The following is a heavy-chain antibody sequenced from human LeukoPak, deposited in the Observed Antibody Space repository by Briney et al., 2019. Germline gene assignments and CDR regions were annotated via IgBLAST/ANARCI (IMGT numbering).Heavy chain of an antibody. V-gene: IGHV1-2*02. J-gene: IGHJ4*02. CDR1: GYTFTGYY. D-gene: IGHD3-22*01. CDR2: INPNSGGT. CDR3: YSSGYYYLGGYFDY. Sequence: GASVTVSCKASGYTFTGYYMHWVRQAPGQGLEWMGWINPNSGGTNYAQKFQGRVTMTRDTSISTAYMELSRLRSDDTAVYYCYSSGYYYLGGYFDYWGQGTLVTVSS.